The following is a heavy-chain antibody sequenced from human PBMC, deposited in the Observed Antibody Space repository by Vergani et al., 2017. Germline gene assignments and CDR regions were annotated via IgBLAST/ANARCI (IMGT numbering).Heavy chain of an antibody. J-gene: IGHJ3*01. CDR2: ISWHSGAV. D-gene: IGHD5-12*01. V-gene: IGHV3-9*01. Sequence: EVDLVESGGGLAQPGGSLRLSCEASGITFWKFGMHWVRQGPGKGLEWVSGISWHSGAVDYADSVRGRFTISRDNAKNSLFLEMNSLRFEDTAVYFCTKGSVYYHDSAGHGYDPYTGFDLLGQGTLVTVSS. CDR1: GITFWKFG. CDR3: TKGSVYYHDSAGHGYDPYTGFDL.